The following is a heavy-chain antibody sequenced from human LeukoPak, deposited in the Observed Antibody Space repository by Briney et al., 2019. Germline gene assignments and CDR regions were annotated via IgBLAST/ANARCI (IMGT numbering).Heavy chain of an antibody. Sequence: GGSLRLSCAASGFTFSSYGMHWVRQAPGKGLEWVAVIWYDGSNKYYADSVKGRFTISRDNSKNTLYLQMNSLRAEDTAVYYCARDQNPTTAIDAFDIWGQGTMVTVSS. V-gene: IGHV3-33*01. J-gene: IGHJ3*02. CDR1: GFTFSSYG. CDR2: IWYDGSNK. CDR3: ARDQNPTTAIDAFDI. D-gene: IGHD5-18*01.